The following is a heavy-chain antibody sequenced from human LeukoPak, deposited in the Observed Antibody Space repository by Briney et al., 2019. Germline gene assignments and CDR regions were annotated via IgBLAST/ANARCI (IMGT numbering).Heavy chain of an antibody. D-gene: IGHD4-17*01. Sequence: SVKVSCKASGGTFSSYAISWVRQAPGQGLEWMGMIIPIFGTANYAQKFQGRVTITTDESTSTAYMELSSLRSEDTAVYYCATPEYDYGDYGAFDIWGQGTMVTVSS. V-gene: IGHV1-69*05. J-gene: IGHJ3*02. CDR1: GGTFSSYA. CDR2: IIPIFGTA. CDR3: ATPEYDYGDYGAFDI.